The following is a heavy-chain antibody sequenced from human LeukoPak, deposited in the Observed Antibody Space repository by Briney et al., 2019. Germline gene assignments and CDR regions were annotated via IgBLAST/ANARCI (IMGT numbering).Heavy chain of an antibody. J-gene: IGHJ6*03. D-gene: IGHD4-17*01. Sequence: SETLSLTCTVSGGSINNYYWSWIRQPPGKGLEWIGYIHYSGSTNYNPSLKSRVTISVDTSKNQFSLKLSSVTAADTAVYYCARLVTEYGDYATYYYYYMDVWGKGTTVTISS. CDR3: ARLVTEYGDYATYYYYYMDV. CDR1: GGSINNYY. V-gene: IGHV4-59*08. CDR2: IHYSGST.